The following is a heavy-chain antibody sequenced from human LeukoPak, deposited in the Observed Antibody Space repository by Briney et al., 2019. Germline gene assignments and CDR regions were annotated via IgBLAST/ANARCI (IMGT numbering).Heavy chain of an antibody. J-gene: IGHJ6*03. D-gene: IGHD5/OR15-5a*01. Sequence: ASVKVSYKASGYTFTGYYMHWVRQAPGQGLEWMGWINPYSGGTNCTQKFQGRVTMTRDTSISTAYMELSSLRSEDTAVYYCARDSDHSTSGYYYMDVWGKGTTVTVSS. CDR2: INPYSGGT. CDR3: ARDSDHSTSGYYYMDV. CDR1: GYTFTGYY. V-gene: IGHV1-2*02.